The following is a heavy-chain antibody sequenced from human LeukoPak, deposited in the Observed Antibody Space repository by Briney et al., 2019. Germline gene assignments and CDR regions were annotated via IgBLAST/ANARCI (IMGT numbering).Heavy chain of an antibody. Sequence: ASVKVSCKASGGTFSSYAISWVRQAPGRGLEWMGGIIPIFGTANYAQKFQGRVTITTDESTSTAYMELSSLRSEDTAVYYCARDGGSYCGGDCYYDAFDIWGQGTMVTVSS. CDR1: GGTFSSYA. J-gene: IGHJ3*02. CDR3: ARDGGSYCGGDCYYDAFDI. CDR2: IIPIFGTA. V-gene: IGHV1-69*05. D-gene: IGHD2-21*02.